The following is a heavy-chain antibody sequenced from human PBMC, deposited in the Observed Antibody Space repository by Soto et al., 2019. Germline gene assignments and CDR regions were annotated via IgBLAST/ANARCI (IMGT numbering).Heavy chain of an antibody. V-gene: IGHV1-46*01. Sequence: ASVKVSCKASGYIFPSYHMHWVRQAPGQGLAWVGIINPSGGSTSYAQKFQGRVTMTRDTSTSTVYMELSSLRSEDTAVYYCAVNYSSWGQGTMVTVSS. J-gene: IGHJ4*02. D-gene: IGHD5-18*01. CDR1: GYIFPSYH. CDR2: INPSGGST. CDR3: AVNYSS.